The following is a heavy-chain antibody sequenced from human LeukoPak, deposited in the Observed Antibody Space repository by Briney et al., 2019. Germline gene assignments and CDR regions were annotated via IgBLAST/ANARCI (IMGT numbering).Heavy chain of an antibody. V-gene: IGHV4-59*08. CDR3: ARRTAVAAQEFDY. CDR1: GGSISSYY. J-gene: IGHJ4*02. CDR2: IYYSGST. D-gene: IGHD6-19*01. Sequence: PSETLSLTCTVSGGSISSYYWSWIRQPPGKGLEWIGYIYYSGSTNYNPSLKSRVTISVDTSENQFSLKLSSVTAADTAVYYCARRTAVAAQEFDYWGQGTLVTVSS.